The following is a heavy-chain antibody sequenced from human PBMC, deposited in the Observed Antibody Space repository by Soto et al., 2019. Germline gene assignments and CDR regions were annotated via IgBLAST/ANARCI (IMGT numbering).Heavy chain of an antibody. CDR2: ISSNGGST. D-gene: IGHD5-12*01. CDR3: VNSGYDHDVFDI. CDR1: GFTLSSYA. V-gene: IGHV3-64D*06. Sequence: GGALRLCCSGSGFTLSSYAKHLGRQAPGKGLEYVSAISSNGGSTYYADSVKGRFTISRDNSKNTLYLQMSSLRAEDTAVYFCVNSGYDHDVFDIWGQRSL. J-gene: IGHJ3*02.